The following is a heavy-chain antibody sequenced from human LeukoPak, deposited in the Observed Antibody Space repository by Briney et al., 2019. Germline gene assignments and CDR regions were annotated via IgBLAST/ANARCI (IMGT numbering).Heavy chain of an antibody. CDR2: ISGSGGST. V-gene: IGHV3-23*01. J-gene: IGHJ4*02. CDR1: GFTFSSNA. CDR3: VPGSSDY. Sequence: GGSLRLSCAASGFTFSSNAMSWVRQASGKGLEWVSAISGSGGSTYYADSVKGRFTISKDKSKNTLYLQMNSLRAEDTAVYYCVPGSSDYWGQGTLVTVSS. D-gene: IGHD6-19*01.